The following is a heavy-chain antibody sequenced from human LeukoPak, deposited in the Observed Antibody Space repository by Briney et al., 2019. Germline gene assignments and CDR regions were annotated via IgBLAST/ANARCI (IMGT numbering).Heavy chain of an antibody. V-gene: IGHV4-39*01. CDR2: IYYSGST. D-gene: IGHD2/OR15-2a*01. J-gene: IGHJ5*02. CDR1: GGSISSSSYY. CDR3: ARQAEILNWFDP. Sequence: PETLSLTCTVSGGSISSSSYYWGWIRQPPGKGLEWIGSIYYSGSTYYNPSLKSRVTISVDSSKNQFSLKLTSVTAADTAVYYCARQAEILNWFDPWGQGTLVTVSS.